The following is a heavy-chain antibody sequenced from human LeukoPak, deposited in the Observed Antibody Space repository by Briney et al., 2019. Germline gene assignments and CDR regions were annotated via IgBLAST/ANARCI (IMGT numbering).Heavy chain of an antibody. J-gene: IGHJ6*02. Sequence: GGSLRLSCAASGFTFSSYAMSWVRQAPGKGLEGVSAISGSGGSTYYADSVKGRFTISRDNSKNTLYLQMNSLGAEDTAVYYCAKRAVLLWFGEPPANYYYYYGMDVWGQGTTVTVSS. D-gene: IGHD3-10*01. CDR3: AKRAVLLWFGEPPANYYYYYGMDV. V-gene: IGHV3-23*01. CDR2: ISGSGGST. CDR1: GFTFSSYA.